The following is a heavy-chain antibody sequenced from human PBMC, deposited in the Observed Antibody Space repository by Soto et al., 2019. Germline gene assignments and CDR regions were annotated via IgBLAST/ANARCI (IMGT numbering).Heavy chain of an antibody. V-gene: IGHV1-18*01. Sequence: ASVKVSCKASGYTFTSYGISWVRQAPGQGLEWMGWISAYNGNTNHAQKLQGRVTMTTDTSTSPASIELRGLRSDDTAVYYCAREGWETPSKYSSSSEDYYYYMDVWGKGTTVTVSS. CDR2: ISAYNGNT. J-gene: IGHJ6*03. D-gene: IGHD6-6*01. CDR1: GYTFTSYG. CDR3: AREGWETPSKYSSSSEDYYYYMDV.